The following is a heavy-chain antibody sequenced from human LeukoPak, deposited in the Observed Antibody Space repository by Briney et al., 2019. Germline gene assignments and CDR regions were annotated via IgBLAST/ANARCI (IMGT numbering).Heavy chain of an antibody. D-gene: IGHD5-18*01. Sequence: SETLSLTCTVSGGSITSSRYSWGWIRQPPGKGLEWIGSIYYSGSTYYNPSLKSRVTISVDTSKNQFSLRLSSVTAADTAVYYCARQRGYSYGPSDYWGQGTLVTVSS. J-gene: IGHJ4*02. V-gene: IGHV4-39*01. CDR3: ARQRGYSYGPSDY. CDR2: IYYSGST. CDR1: GGSITSSRYS.